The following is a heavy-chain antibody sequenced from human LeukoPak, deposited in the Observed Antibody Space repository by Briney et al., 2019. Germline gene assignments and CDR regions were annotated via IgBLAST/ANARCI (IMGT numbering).Heavy chain of an antibody. CDR1: GGSLGTNY. Sequence: PSETLSLTCSVSGGSLGTNYWSWIRQPPGKGLEWIGYIYYSGSTKYNPSLKSRVTISVDTSKNQFSLKLSSVTAADTAVYYCARGPSNSSGYYYYFDYWGQGTLVTVSS. CDR3: ARGPSNSSGYYYYFDY. J-gene: IGHJ4*02. D-gene: IGHD3-22*01. CDR2: IYYSGST. V-gene: IGHV4-59*12.